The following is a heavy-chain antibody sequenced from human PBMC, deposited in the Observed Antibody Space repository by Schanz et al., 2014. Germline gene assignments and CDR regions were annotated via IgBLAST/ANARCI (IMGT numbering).Heavy chain of an antibody. CDR3: ARDDAWAFDY. D-gene: IGHD7-27*01. V-gene: IGHV3-48*02. CDR1: GFTFRSYG. CDR2: TKAGGRDI. Sequence: VQLVESGGGVVQPGRSLRLSCAASGFTFRSYGMHWVRQAPGKGLEWLSYTKAGGRDIHYADSVKGRFTISRDEVKHSVYLQMNSLRDDDTAVYYCARDDAWAFDYWGHGTLVTVSS. J-gene: IGHJ4*01.